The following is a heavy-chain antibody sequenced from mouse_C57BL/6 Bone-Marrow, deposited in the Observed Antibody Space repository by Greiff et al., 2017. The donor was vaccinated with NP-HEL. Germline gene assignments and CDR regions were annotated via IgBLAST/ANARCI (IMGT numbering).Heavy chain of an antibody. J-gene: IGHJ1*03. CDR1: GYSFTGYY. Sequence: EVQLQQSGPELVKPGASVKISCKASGYSFTGYYMNWVKQSPEKSLEWIGEINPSTGGTTYNQKFKAKATLTVDKSSSTAYMQLKSLTSEDSAVYYCASRGSNRGYFDVWGTGTPVTVSS. V-gene: IGHV1-42*01. D-gene: IGHD3-3*01. CDR2: INPSTGGT. CDR3: ASRGSNRGYFDV.